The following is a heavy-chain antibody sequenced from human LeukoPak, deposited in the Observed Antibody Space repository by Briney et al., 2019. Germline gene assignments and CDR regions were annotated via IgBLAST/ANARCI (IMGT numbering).Heavy chain of an antibody. CDR2: IIPIFGTA. V-gene: IGHV1-69*13. CDR1: GYTFTSYY. CDR3: ATPAGD. D-gene: IGHD4-17*01. J-gene: IGHJ4*02. Sequence: SVKVSCKASGYTFTSYYMHWVRQAPGQGLEWMGGIIPIFGTANYAQKFQGRVTITADESTSTAYMELSSLRSEDTAVYYCATPAGDWGQGTLVTVSS.